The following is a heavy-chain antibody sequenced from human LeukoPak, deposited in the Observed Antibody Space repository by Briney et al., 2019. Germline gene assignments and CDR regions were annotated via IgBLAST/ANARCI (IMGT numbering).Heavy chain of an antibody. V-gene: IGHV1-2*02. CDR3: ARGGDYSSSWYDDY. J-gene: IGHJ4*02. D-gene: IGHD6-13*01. CDR2: INPNSGGT. Sequence: GASVKVSCKASGYTFTSYAMHWVRQAPGQRLEWMGWINPNSGGTNYAQKFQGRVTMTRDTSISTAYMELSRLRSDDTAVYYCARGGDYSSSWYDDYWGQGTLVTVSS. CDR1: GYTFTSYA.